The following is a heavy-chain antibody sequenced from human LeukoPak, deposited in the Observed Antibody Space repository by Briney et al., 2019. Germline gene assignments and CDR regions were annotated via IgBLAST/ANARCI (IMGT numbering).Heavy chain of an antibody. CDR3: STDLHDY. Sequence: GGSLTLXCAASGFTCSNAWMRWARQAPGKGGEWVGRIKSKSDGGTVDYIAPVKGRLAISRDDAKKTLYLQMNSLKTEDTAVYYCSTDLHDYWGQGTLVTISS. CDR1: GFTCSNAW. CDR2: IKSKSDGGTV. J-gene: IGHJ4*02. V-gene: IGHV3-15*01.